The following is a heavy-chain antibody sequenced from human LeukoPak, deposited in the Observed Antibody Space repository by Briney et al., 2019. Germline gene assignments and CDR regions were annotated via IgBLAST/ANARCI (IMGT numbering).Heavy chain of an antibody. CDR3: ARDYGDIVVVPAATID. Sequence: GGSLRLSCAASGFTFSSYSMNWVRQAPGKGLEWVSSISSSSSYIYYADSVKGRFTISRDNAKNSLYLQMNSLRAEDTAVYYCARDYGDIVVVPAATIDWGQGTLVTVSS. V-gene: IGHV3-21*01. D-gene: IGHD2-2*01. CDR1: GFTFSSYS. J-gene: IGHJ4*02. CDR2: ISSSSSYI.